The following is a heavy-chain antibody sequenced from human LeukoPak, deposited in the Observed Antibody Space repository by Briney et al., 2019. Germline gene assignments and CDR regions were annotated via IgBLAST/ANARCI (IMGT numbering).Heavy chain of an antibody. CDR1: GGSISSGGYY. D-gene: IGHD1-26*01. CDR2: IYHSGST. Sequence: SQTLSLTCTVSGGSISSGGYYWSWIRQPPGKGLEWIGYIYHSGSTYYNPSLKSRVTISVDRSKNQFSLKLSSVTAADTAVYYCAREKWEPTPRLYWYFDLWGRGTLVTVSS. J-gene: IGHJ2*01. V-gene: IGHV4-30-2*01. CDR3: AREKWEPTPRLYWYFDL.